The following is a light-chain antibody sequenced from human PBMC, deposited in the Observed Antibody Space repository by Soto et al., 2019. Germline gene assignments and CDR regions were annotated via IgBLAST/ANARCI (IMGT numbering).Light chain of an antibody. CDR3: SSYRSSSTLV. J-gene: IGLJ2*01. CDR1: SSDVGGYNY. CDR2: DVS. V-gene: IGLV2-14*01. Sequence: QSALTQPASVSGSPGQSITISCTGTSSDVGGYNYVSWYQQHPGKAPKLMIYDVSNRPSGVSNRFSGSKSGNTASLTSSGLEADDEADYCCSSYRSSSTLVFGGGTQLTVL.